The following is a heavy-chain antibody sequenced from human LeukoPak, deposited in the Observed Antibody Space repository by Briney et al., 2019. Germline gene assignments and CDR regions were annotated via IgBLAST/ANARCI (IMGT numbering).Heavy chain of an antibody. Sequence: PGGSLRLSCAASGFTFSSYGMHWVRQAPGKGLEWVSAISGSGGSTYYADSVKGRFTISRDNSKNTLYLQMNSLRAEDTAVYYCAKGSLIVVVTRGRNYFDYWGQGTLVTVSS. J-gene: IGHJ4*02. CDR2: ISGSGGST. CDR3: AKGSLIVVVTRGRNYFDY. CDR1: GFTFSSYG. V-gene: IGHV3-23*01. D-gene: IGHD2-21*02.